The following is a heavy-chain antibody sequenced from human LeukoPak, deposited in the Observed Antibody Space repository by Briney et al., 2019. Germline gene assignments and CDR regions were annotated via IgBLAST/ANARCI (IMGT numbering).Heavy chain of an antibody. Sequence: SETLSLTCTVSGGSISGPYWSWIRRPPGKGLEWIAYVYYSGDTNYNPSLKSRAAISLDTTKNQFSLTVTSVTAADTAIYYCARHTYARPFDFWGQRTLVTVSS. CDR3: ARHTYARPFDF. J-gene: IGHJ4*02. CDR1: GGSISGPY. CDR2: VYYSGDT. D-gene: IGHD6-6*01. V-gene: IGHV4-59*08.